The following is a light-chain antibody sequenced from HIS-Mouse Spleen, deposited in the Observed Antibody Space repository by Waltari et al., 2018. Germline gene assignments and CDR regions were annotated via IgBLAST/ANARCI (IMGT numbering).Light chain of an antibody. CDR1: ALPKTY. Sequence: SYALTQPPSVSVSPGQTARITCSGDALPKTYAYWYQHKSGQAPVLVIYEDSKRPAGSPERFSGSSSGTMDTLTISGAQVEDEADYYCYSTDGSGNHRVFGGGTKLTVL. CDR3: YSTDGSGNHRV. J-gene: IGLJ2*01. CDR2: EDS. V-gene: IGLV3-10*01.